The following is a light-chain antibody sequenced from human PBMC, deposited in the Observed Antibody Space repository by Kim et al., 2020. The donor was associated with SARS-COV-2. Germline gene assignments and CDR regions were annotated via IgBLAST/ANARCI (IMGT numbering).Light chain of an antibody. V-gene: IGLV2-11*01. CDR2: DVS. J-gene: IGLJ2*01. CDR3: CSYAGIYNVI. CDR1: SSDVGAYKY. Sequence: QSALTQPRSVSGSPGQSVTISCTGTSSDVGAYKYVSWYQQHPGKAPKLMIYDVSKRPSGVPDRFSASKSGNTASLTISGLQAEDGGDYYCCSYAGIYNVIFGGGTQLTVL.